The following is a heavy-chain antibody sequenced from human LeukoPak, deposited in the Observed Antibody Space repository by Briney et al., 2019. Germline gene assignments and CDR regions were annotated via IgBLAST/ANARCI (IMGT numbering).Heavy chain of an antibody. CDR3: AKDDRWLQFCC. CDR1: GFTFSSYA. Sequence: GGSLRLSCAASGFTFSSYAMNWVRQAPGEGLEWVSGIIPSSHTTYYADSVRGLFTISRDNTRNTLYLQMSSLRAEDTAVYYCAKDDRWLQFCCWGQGTLVTVSA. J-gene: IGHJ4*02. V-gene: IGHV3-23*01. D-gene: IGHD5-24*01. CDR2: IIPSSHTT.